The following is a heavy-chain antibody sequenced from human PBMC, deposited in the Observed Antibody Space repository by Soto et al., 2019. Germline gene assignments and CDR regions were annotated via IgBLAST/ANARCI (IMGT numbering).Heavy chain of an antibody. V-gene: IGHV3-11*01. J-gene: IGHJ3*02. CDR3: ARVVSSGFWSGYVDNTAFGAFDI. D-gene: IGHD3-3*01. CDR1: GFTFSDYY. CDR2: ISSSGSTI. Sequence: QVQLVESGGGLVKPGGSLRLSCAASGFTFSDYYMSWIRQAPGKGLEWVSYISSSGSTIYYADSVKGRFTISRDNAKNSLYLQMNSLRAGDTAVYYCARVVSSGFWSGYVDNTAFGAFDIWGQGTMVTVSS.